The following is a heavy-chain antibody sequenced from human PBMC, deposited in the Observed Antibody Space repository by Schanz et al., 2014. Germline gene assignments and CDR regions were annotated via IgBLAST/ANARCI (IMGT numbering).Heavy chain of an antibody. Sequence: EVQLVESGGGLVQPGGSLRLSCTASGFTFSVYSMHWVLQTPGKGLEHVSGITTSGRSAVYADEVKGRFTISRDNSKNTVYLQMGSLRTEDSAVYYCVRDFGGVAFDIGGQGTLVTVSS. CDR1: GFTFSVYS. CDR2: ITTSGRSA. CDR3: VRDFGGVAFDI. D-gene: IGHD3-16*01. J-gene: IGHJ3*02. V-gene: IGHV3-64*07.